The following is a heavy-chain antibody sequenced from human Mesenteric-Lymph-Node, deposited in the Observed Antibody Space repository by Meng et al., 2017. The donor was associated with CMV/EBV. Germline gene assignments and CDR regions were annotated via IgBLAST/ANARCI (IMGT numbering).Heavy chain of an antibody. Sequence: ASVKVSCKASGYTFTSYGISWVRQAPRQGLEWMGWINPNSGGTNYAQKFQGRVTMTRDTSISTAYMELSRLRSDDTAVYYCARVVVPASPGVLDYWGQGTLVTVSS. V-gene: IGHV1-2*02. CDR3: ARVVVPASPGVLDY. J-gene: IGHJ4*02. CDR1: GYTFTSYG. D-gene: IGHD2-2*01. CDR2: INPNSGGT.